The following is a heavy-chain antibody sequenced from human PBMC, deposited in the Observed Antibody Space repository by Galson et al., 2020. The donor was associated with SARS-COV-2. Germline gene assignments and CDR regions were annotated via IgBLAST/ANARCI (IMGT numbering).Heavy chain of an antibody. Sequence: SGPPQVNPTHTLTPTRTFSGFSLSTSAEGVGWISQPPGKARKWLTLSYPDDDKSYSPSLKSRLTITKDTSKNQVVLTMTNMDPVDTATYYCAHRRATVTRGYFDYWGQGTLVTVSS. CDR1: GFSLSTSAEG. CDR3: AHRRATVTRGYFDY. CDR2: SYPDDDK. V-gene: IGHV2-5*02. D-gene: IGHD4-17*01. J-gene: IGHJ4*02.